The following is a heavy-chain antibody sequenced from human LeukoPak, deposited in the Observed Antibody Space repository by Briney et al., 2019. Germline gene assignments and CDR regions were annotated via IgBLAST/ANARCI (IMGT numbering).Heavy chain of an antibody. J-gene: IGHJ4*02. CDR3: ARGLTGYYTAGAPFGY. CDR1: GYTFTSYG. Sequence: ASVKVSCKASGYTFTSYGISWVRQAPGQGLEWMGWISAYNGNTNYAQKLQGRVTMTTDTSTSTAYMELRSLRSEDTAVYYCARGLTGYYTAGAPFGYWGQGTLVTVSS. D-gene: IGHD3-9*01. CDR2: ISAYNGNT. V-gene: IGHV1-18*01.